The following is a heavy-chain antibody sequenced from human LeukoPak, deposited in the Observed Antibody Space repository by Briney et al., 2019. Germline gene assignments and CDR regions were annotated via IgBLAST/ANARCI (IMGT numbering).Heavy chain of an antibody. CDR1: GGSFSGYY. D-gene: IGHD4-17*01. V-gene: IGHV4-34*01. Sequence: PSETLSLTCAVYGGSFSGYYWSWIRQPPGKGLEWIGEINHSGSTNYNPSLESRVTISVDTSKNQFSLKLSSVTAADTAVYYCAGMTTVTTDYYYGMDVWGQGTTVTVSS. CDR2: INHSGST. CDR3: AGMTTVTTDYYYGMDV. J-gene: IGHJ6*02.